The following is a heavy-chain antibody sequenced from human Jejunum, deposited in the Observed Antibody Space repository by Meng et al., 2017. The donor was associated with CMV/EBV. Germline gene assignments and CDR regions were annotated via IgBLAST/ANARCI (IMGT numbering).Heavy chain of an antibody. J-gene: IGHJ4*02. Sequence: CAASGFPLNSYGIHWVRQFPGKGLEWVAVLWYDGSRKYFADSVQGRFSISRDDSKNTVYLQMNSLRAEDTAVYYCAKEKGATKPLDYWGQGTLVTVSS. CDR3: AKEKGATKPLDY. CDR1: GFPLNSYG. CDR2: LWYDGSRK. D-gene: IGHD1-26*01. V-gene: IGHV3-33*06.